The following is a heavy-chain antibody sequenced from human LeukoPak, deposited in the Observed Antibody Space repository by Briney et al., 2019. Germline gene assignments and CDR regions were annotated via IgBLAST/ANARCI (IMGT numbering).Heavy chain of an antibody. CDR1: GFTFSSYG. Sequence: ETGGSLRLSCAASGFTFSSYGMSWVRQAPGKGLEWVSAISGSGGSTYYADSVKGRFTISRDNSKNTLYLQMNSLRAEDTAVYYCAELGITMIGGVWGKGTTVTISS. V-gene: IGHV3-23*01. CDR3: AELGITMIGGV. J-gene: IGHJ6*04. CDR2: ISGSGGST. D-gene: IGHD3-10*02.